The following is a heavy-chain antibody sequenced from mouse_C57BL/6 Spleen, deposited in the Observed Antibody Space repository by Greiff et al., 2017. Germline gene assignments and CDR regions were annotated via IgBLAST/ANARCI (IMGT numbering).Heavy chain of an antibody. V-gene: IGHV1-39*01. CDR3: ATAYYSNPYYAMDY. J-gene: IGHJ4*01. D-gene: IGHD2-5*01. CDR2: INPNYGTT. CDR1: GYSFTDYN. Sequence: EVQLQQSGPELVKPGASVKISCKASGYSFTDYNMNWVKQSNGKSLEWIGVINPNYGTTSYNQKSKGKATLTVDQSSSTAYMQLNSLTSEDSAVYYCATAYYSNPYYAMDYWGQGTSVTVSS.